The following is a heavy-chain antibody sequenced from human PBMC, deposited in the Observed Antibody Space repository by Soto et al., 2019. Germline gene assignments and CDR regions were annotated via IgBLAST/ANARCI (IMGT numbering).Heavy chain of an antibody. CDR1: GYTFTGYY. D-gene: IGHD2-2*02. Sequence: VKVSCKASGYTFTGYYMHWVRQAPGQGLEWMGWINPNSGGTNYAQKFQGRVTMTRDTSISTAYMELSRLRSDDTAVYYCARDRLGVVVPAAISLLGLGPWGQGTLVTVSS. V-gene: IGHV1-2*02. J-gene: IGHJ5*02. CDR3: ARDRLGVVVPAAISLLGLGP. CDR2: INPNSGGT.